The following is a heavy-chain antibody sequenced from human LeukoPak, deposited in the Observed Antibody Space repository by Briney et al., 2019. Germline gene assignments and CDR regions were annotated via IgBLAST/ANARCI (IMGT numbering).Heavy chain of an antibody. Sequence: ASVKVSCKASGYHFTDYYIHWVRLAPGQGLEWMGWINPKSGGTHYAQKFQGRVSMTRDTSINTVYLELSSLRSNDTAVYYCARTREGAWCSYSPWGQGTPVTVSS. J-gene: IGHJ4*02. CDR3: ARTREGAWCSYSP. D-gene: IGHD3-16*01. CDR1: GYHFTDYY. V-gene: IGHV1-2*02. CDR2: INPKSGGT.